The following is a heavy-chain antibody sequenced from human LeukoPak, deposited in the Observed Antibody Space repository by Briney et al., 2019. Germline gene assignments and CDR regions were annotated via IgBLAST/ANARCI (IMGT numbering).Heavy chain of an antibody. J-gene: IGHJ3*02. CDR3: ARNPRGYCSSSGCYSDAFDI. Sequence: ESGPTLVNPTQTLTLTCTFSGFSLSINGMCVSWIRQPPGKALEWLARIDWDDDKYYSTSLKTRLTISKDTSKNQVVLTMTNMDPVDTATYYCARNPRGYCSSSGCYSDAFDIWGQGTMVTVSS. CDR2: IDWDDDK. D-gene: IGHD2-2*01. V-gene: IGHV2-70*11. CDR1: GFSLSINGMC.